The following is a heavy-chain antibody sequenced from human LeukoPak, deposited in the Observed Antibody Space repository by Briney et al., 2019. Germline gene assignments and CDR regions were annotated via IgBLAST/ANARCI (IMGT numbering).Heavy chain of an antibody. D-gene: IGHD7-27*01. V-gene: IGHV3-53*01. J-gene: IGHJ6*03. CDR3: ARARWGSGYYYYYMDV. CDR1: GFTVSSNY. CDR2: IYSGGST. Sequence: GGSLRLFCAASGFTVSSNYMSWVRQARGKGLEWVSVIYSGGSTYYADSVKGRFTISRDNSKNTLYLQMNSLRAEDTAVYYCARARWGSGYYYYYMDVWGKGTTVIVSS.